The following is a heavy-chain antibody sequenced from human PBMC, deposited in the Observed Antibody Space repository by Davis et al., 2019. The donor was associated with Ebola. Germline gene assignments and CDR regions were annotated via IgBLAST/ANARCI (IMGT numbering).Heavy chain of an antibody. V-gene: IGHV1-18*04. Sequence: ASVKVSCKASGYTFTSYGISWVRQAPGQGLEWMGWISAYNGNTNYAQKLQGRVTMTTDTSTSTAYMELRSLRSDDTAVYYCARVGNSITIFGVVIIVGGMDVWGKGTTVTVSS. D-gene: IGHD3-3*01. CDR2: ISAYNGNT. CDR1: GYTFTSYG. J-gene: IGHJ6*04. CDR3: ARVGNSITIFGVVIIVGGMDV.